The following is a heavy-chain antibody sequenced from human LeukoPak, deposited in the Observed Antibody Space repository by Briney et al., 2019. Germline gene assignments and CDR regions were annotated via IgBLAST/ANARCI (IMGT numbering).Heavy chain of an antibody. CDR1: GYTFTGYY. V-gene: IGHV1-2*02. D-gene: IGHD6-19*01. CDR3: AIPTRRVAVAHPDYYYGMDV. CDR2: INPNSGGT. Sequence: ASVKVSCKASGYTFTGYYMHWVRQAPGQGLEWMGWINPNSGGTNYAQKFQGGVTMTRDTSISTAYMELSRLRSDDTAVYYCAIPTRRVAVAHPDYYYGMDVWGQGTTVTVSS. J-gene: IGHJ6*02.